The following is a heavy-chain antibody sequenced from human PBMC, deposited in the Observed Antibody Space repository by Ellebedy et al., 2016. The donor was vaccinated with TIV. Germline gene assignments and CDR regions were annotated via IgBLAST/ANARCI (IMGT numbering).Heavy chain of an antibody. V-gene: IGHV3-7*04. J-gene: IGHJ4*02. Sequence: GESLKISCAASGFIFSRYWMGWARQVPGRGLEWVATIDNTGVEMYYVDSAKGRFTISKDNAKNSLYLQMSSLRVEDTALYYCTRDNWNGLTPDYWGQGTLVTVSS. D-gene: IGHD1-20*01. CDR1: GFIFSRYW. CDR3: TRDNWNGLTPDY. CDR2: IDNTGVEM.